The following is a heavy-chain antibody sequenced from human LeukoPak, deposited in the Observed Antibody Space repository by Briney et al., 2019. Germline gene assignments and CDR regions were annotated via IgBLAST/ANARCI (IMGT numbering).Heavy chain of an antibody. J-gene: IGHJ4*02. Sequence: GGSLRLSCAASGFTFSSYEMNWVRQAPGKGLEWVSYISSSGSTIYYADSVKGRFTISRGNAKNPLYLQMNSLRAEDTAVYYCARGAIQLWFDYWGQGTLVTVSS. V-gene: IGHV3-48*03. CDR1: GFTFSSYE. CDR3: ARGAIQLWFDY. CDR2: ISSSGSTI. D-gene: IGHD5-18*01.